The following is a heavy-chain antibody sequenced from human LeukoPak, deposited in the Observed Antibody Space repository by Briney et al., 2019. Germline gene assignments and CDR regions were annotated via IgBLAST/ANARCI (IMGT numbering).Heavy chain of an antibody. CDR1: GYTFTGYY. CDR3: ARQDPPSRREPHWYFDL. CDR2: INPNSGGT. D-gene: IGHD1-26*01. J-gene: IGHJ2*01. V-gene: IGHV1-2*02. Sequence: ASVKVSCKASGYTFTGYYMHWVRQAPGQGLEWMGWINPNSGGTNYAQKFQGRVTMTRDTSISTAYMELSRLRSDATAVYYCARQDPPSRREPHWYFDLWGRGTLVTVSS.